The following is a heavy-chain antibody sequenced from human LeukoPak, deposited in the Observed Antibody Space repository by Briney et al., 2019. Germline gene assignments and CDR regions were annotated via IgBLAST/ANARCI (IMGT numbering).Heavy chain of an antibody. V-gene: IGHV3-15*01. CDR1: GFSIKNAW. CDR3: TTARNEYYYDASGENY. CDR2: VKSKSDGGTT. Sequence: GGSLRLSCAASGFSIKNAWMSWVRQAPGKGLEWVGRVKSKSDGGTTDFAAPVKGRFSISRDDSKNMVFLQMNSLKTEDTAVYYCTTARNEYYYDASGENYWGQGTLVTVSS. J-gene: IGHJ4*02. D-gene: IGHD3-22*01.